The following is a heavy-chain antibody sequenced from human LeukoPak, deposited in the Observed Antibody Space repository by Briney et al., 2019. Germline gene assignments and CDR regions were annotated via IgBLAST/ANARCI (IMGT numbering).Heavy chain of an antibody. V-gene: IGHV1-8*01. Sequence: GASVKVSCTASGYTFTSYDINWVRQATGQGLEWMGWMNPNSGNTGYAQKFPGRVTMTRNTSISTAYMELSSLRSEDTAVYYCARTSYCSGGSCYSGVDAFDIWGQGTMVTVSS. CDR2: MNPNSGNT. CDR1: GYTFTSYD. D-gene: IGHD2-15*01. J-gene: IGHJ3*02. CDR3: ARTSYCSGGSCYSGVDAFDI.